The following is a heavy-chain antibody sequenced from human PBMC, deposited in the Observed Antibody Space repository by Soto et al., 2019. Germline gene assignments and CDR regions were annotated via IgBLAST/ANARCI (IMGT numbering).Heavy chain of an antibody. V-gene: IGHV3-30*18. CDR2: ISYDGSNK. CDR1: GFTFSSYG. Sequence: GGSLRLSCAASGFTFSSYGMHWVRQAPGKGLEWVAVISYDGSNKYYTDSVEGRFTISRDNSKNTLYLQMNSLRAEDTAVYYFAKVNLVVPHYYYGMDVWGQGTTVTVSS. J-gene: IGHJ6*02. D-gene: IGHD2-2*01. CDR3: AKVNLVVPHYYYGMDV.